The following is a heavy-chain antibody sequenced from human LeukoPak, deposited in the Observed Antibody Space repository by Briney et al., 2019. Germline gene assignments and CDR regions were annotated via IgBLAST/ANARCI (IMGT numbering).Heavy chain of an antibody. Sequence: GGSLRLSCAASGFTFSTYWMHWVRQAPGKGLEWVSGITGSGGSTYHAESVKGRFTISRDNSKNTLYLEMNSLRAEDTAVYFCATRPASETYYAVFDYWGQGTLVTVSS. J-gene: IGHJ4*02. D-gene: IGHD1-26*01. CDR2: ITGSGGST. V-gene: IGHV3-23*01. CDR1: GFTFSTYW. CDR3: ATRPASETYYAVFDY.